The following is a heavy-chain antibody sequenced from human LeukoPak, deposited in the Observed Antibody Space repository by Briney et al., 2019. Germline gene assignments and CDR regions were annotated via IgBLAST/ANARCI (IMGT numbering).Heavy chain of an antibody. CDR2: ISYDGSNK. Sequence: PGGSLRLSCAASGITFRSYGMHWVRQAPGKGLEWVAVISYDGSNKYYADSVKGRFTISRDNSKNTLYLQMNSLRAEDTAVYFCANGGSPMEMPTPSFHYWGQGTLVTVSS. V-gene: IGHV3-30*18. CDR1: GITFRSYG. D-gene: IGHD5-24*01. CDR3: ANGGSPMEMPTPSFHY. J-gene: IGHJ4*02.